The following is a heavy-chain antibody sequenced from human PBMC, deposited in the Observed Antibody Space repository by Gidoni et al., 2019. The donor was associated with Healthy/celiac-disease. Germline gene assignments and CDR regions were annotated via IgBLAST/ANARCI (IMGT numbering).Heavy chain of an antibody. CDR3: VTERVVPAAAFDP. CDR2: IYTSGST. Sequence: QVQLQESGPGLVKPSQTLSLTCPVSGGSISSGSYYWSWIRQPAGKGLEWIGRIYTSGSTNYNPSLKSRVTMSVDTSKNQFSLKLSSVTAADTAVYYCVTERVVPAAAFDPWGQGTLVTVSS. D-gene: IGHD2-2*01. V-gene: IGHV4-61*02. CDR1: GGSISSGSYY. J-gene: IGHJ5*02.